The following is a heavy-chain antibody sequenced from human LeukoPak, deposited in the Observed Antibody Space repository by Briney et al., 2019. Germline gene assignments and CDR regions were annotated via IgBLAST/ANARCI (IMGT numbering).Heavy chain of an antibody. CDR3: ARHGGGGESYPRVFDY. Sequence: SETLSLTCTASGGSISPYYWSWIRQPPGKGLEWIGYIYYSGSTNYNPSLKSRVTISVDTSKNQFSLKLSSVTAADTAMYYCARHGGGGESYPRVFDYWGRGNLVTFSS. V-gene: IGHV4-59*08. CDR1: GGSISPYY. D-gene: IGHD1-26*01. J-gene: IGHJ4*02. CDR2: IYYSGST.